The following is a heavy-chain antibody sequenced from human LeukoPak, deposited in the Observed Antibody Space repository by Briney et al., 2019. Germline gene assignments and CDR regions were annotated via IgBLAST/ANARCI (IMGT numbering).Heavy chain of an antibody. D-gene: IGHD5-18*01. CDR3: ARDTRTRAGLY. Sequence: SETLSLTCTVSGGSISSYYWSWIRQPPGKGLEWIGYIYYSGSTYYNPSLKSRVTISVDTSKNQFSLKLSSVTAADTAVYYCARDTRTRAGLYWGQGTLVTVSS. V-gene: IGHV4-59*06. CDR2: IYYSGST. J-gene: IGHJ4*02. CDR1: GGSISSYY.